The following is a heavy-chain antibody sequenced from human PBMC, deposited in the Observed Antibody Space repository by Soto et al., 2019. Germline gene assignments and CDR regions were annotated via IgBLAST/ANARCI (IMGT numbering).Heavy chain of an antibody. V-gene: IGHV3-74*01. CDR3: GTFGNYYDSSGYLY. CDR2: INTDGTTT. CDR1: GFTFSNNW. D-gene: IGHD3-22*01. Sequence: EVQLVESGGGLVQPGGSLRLSCAASGFTFSNNWMHWVRQAPGKGLVWVSRINTDGTTTNYADSVKGRFTISRDNARNTLYLPMNSLRAEDTAVYYCGTFGNYYDSSGYLYWGQGTLVTVSS. J-gene: IGHJ4*02.